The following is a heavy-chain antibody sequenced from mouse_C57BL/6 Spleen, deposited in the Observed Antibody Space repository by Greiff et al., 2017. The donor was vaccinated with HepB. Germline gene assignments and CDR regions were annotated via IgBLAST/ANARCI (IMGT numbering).Heavy chain of an antibody. V-gene: IGHV6-3*01. D-gene: IGHD2-4*01. CDR2: IRLKSDNYAT. J-gene: IGHJ3*01. CDR3: TIYYDSFAY. Sequence: EVKLVESGGGLVQPGGSMKLSCVASGFTFSNYWMNWVRQSPEKGLEWVAQIRLKSDNYATHYAESVKGRFTISRDDSKSSVYLQMNNLRAEDTGIYYCTIYYDSFAYWGQGTLVTVSA. CDR1: GFTFSNYW.